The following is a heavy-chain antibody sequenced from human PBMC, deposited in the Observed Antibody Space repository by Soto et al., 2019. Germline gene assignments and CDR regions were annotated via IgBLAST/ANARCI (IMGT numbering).Heavy chain of an antibody. CDR3: ARVSSNCNDRVSLWFDS. V-gene: IGHV4-31*03. CDR2: IYYSWST. CDR1: GGSISSGGYY. D-gene: IGHD1-1*01. Sequence: PSETLSLTRTVSGGSISSGGYYWSWIRQHPGKGLEWIGYIYYSWSTYYKPSLKSRVTISVDTSKNQFSLKLSSVTAADTAVYYCARVSSNCNDRVSLWFDSWGQGTLVTVSS. J-gene: IGHJ5*01.